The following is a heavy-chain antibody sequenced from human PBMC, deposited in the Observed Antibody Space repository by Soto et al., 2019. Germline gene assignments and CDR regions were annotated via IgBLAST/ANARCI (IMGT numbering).Heavy chain of an antibody. D-gene: IGHD3-16*01. CDR3: ARHGMEEGEPYGMDV. CDR2: IYPGDSDT. Sequence: EVQLVQSGAEVKKPGESLKISCKGSGYSFTSYWIGWVRQMPGKGLEWMGIIYPGDSDTRYSPSFQGQVTISADKSISTAYLQWSSPKASDTAMYYCARHGMEEGEPYGMDVWGQGTTVTVSS. V-gene: IGHV5-51*01. J-gene: IGHJ6*02. CDR1: GYSFTSYW.